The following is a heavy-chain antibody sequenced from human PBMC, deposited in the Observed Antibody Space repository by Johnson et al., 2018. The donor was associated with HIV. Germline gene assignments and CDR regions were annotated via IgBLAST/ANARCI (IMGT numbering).Heavy chain of an antibody. CDR3: TRLPSGYSRDAFDI. CDR1: GFTFSSYA. V-gene: IGHV3-30*04. D-gene: IGHD5-18*01. CDR2: ISYDGSNK. Sequence: QVQLVESGGGVVQPERSLRLSCSASGFTFSSYAMHWVRQAPGKGLEWVACISYDGSNKYYAGSVKGRFTISRDNSKNTLYLQMNSLRTEDTAVYYCTRLPSGYSRDAFDIWGQGTMVTVSS. J-gene: IGHJ3*02.